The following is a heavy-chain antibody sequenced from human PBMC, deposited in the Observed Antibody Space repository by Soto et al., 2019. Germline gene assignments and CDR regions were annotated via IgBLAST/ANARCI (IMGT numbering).Heavy chain of an antibody. CDR3: ARERGYDNYFDY. J-gene: IGHJ4*02. CDR1: GGTFSSYT. D-gene: IGHD3-3*01. V-gene: IGHV1-69*04. CDR2: IIPILGIA. Sequence: GASVKVSCKASGGTFSSYTISWVRQAPGQGLEWMGRIIPILGIANYAQKFQGRVTITADKSTSTAYMELSSLRSEDTAVYYCARERGYDNYFDYWGQGTLVTVSS.